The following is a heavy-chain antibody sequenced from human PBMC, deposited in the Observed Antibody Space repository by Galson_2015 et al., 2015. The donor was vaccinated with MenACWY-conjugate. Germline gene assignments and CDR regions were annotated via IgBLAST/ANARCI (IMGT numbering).Heavy chain of an antibody. V-gene: IGHV3-23*01. Sequence: SLRLSCAASGFTLSNYAMGWVRQAPGKGLEWVSVISESAITHTADSVKGQFTISRDSSKNTLYLQMNSLRVDDTAVYYCARAMGPTARYPFDIWGQGTIVTVSP. CDR1: GFTLSNYA. CDR3: ARAMGPTARYPFDI. D-gene: IGHD4/OR15-4a*01. J-gene: IGHJ3*02. CDR2: ISESAIT.